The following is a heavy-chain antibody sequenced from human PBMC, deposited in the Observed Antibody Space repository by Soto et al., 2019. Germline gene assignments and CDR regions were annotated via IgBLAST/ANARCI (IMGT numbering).Heavy chain of an antibody. Sequence: PGGSLRLSCKASGLTFRSYAMNWVRQAPGKGLEWISYISTTSSSIYYADSVKGRFTISRDNAKNSLFLQMNSLRDEDTAVYYCARKGVAFDYWGQGALVTVS. CDR3: ARKGVAFDY. V-gene: IGHV3-48*02. J-gene: IGHJ4*02. CDR1: GLTFRSYA. D-gene: IGHD3-3*01. CDR2: ISTTSSSI.